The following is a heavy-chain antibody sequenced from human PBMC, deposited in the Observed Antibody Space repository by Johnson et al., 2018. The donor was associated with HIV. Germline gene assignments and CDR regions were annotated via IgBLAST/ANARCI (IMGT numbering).Heavy chain of an antibody. Sequence: QVQLVESGGGVVQPGGSLRLSCAASGFTFSSYGMHWVRQAPGKGLEWVTFIRYDGRNKYYADSVKGRFTISRDNSKNTLYLQMNSLRAEDTAVYYCARGAITFGGVIGGDDAFDIWGQGTMVTVSS. J-gene: IGHJ3*02. CDR2: IRYDGRNK. V-gene: IGHV3-30*02. D-gene: IGHD3-16*02. CDR3: ARGAITFGGVIGGDDAFDI. CDR1: GFTFSSYG.